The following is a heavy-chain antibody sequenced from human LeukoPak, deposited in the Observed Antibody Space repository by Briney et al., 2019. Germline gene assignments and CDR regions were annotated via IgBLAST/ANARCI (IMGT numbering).Heavy chain of an antibody. CDR1: GFTFSSYA. V-gene: IGHV3-30*04. D-gene: IGHD3-22*01. J-gene: IGHJ4*02. CDR2: ISYDGSNK. Sequence: GGSLRLSCAASGFTFSSYAMHWVRQAPGKGLEWVAVISYDGSNKYYANSVKGRFTISRDNSKNTLYLQMNSLRAEDTAVYYCARSVVMTGRYFDYWGQGTLVTVSS. CDR3: ARSVVMTGRYFDY.